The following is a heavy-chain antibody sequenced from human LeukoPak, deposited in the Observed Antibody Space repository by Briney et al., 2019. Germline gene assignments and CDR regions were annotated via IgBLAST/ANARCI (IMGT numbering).Heavy chain of an antibody. CDR2: IYSGGST. CDR1: GFTVSSNY. V-gene: IGHV3-53*01. CDR3: ARGNYGSGSPYFDY. D-gene: IGHD3-10*01. Sequence: PGGSLRLSCAASGFTVSSNYMSWVRQAPGKGLEWVSVIYSGGSTYYADSVKGRFTVSGDNSKNTLYLPMNSLRADDTAVYYCARGNYGSGSPYFDYWGQGTLVTVSS. J-gene: IGHJ4*02.